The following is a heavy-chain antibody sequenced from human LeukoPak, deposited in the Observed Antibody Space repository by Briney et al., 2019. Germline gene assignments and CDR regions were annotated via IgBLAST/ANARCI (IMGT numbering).Heavy chain of an antibody. CDR3: SRTSIVGPTEIDY. Sequence: GGSLRLSCAASGFTFSSYPMHWVRQAPGKGLEWVAVISYDGSEKHYADPVKGRFTISRDNSKNTLYLQMNSLRAEDTAVYYCSRTSIVGPTEIDYWGQGTLVTVSS. CDR1: GFTFSSYP. D-gene: IGHD1-26*01. J-gene: IGHJ4*02. V-gene: IGHV3-30-3*01. CDR2: ISYDGSEK.